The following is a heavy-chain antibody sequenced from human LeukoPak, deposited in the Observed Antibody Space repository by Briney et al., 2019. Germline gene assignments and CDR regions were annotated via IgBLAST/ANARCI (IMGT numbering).Heavy chain of an antibody. CDR2: INSDGSST. V-gene: IGHV3-74*01. CDR3: ARTDGVRYSDWLSPSDY. CDR1: GFTFSSYW. Sequence: GGSLRLSCAASGFTFSSYWMHWVRQAPGKGLMWVSGINSDGSSTGYADSVKGRFTISRDNAKNSLYLQMNSLRAEDTAVYYCARTDGVRYSDWLSPSDYWGQGTLVTVSS. J-gene: IGHJ4*02. D-gene: IGHD3-9*01.